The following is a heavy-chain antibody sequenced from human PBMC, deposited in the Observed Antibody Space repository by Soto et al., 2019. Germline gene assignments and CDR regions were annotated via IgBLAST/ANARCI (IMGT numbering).Heavy chain of an antibody. CDR1: GGSISSFY. CDR2: IYTSGST. J-gene: IGHJ6*02. V-gene: IGHV4-4*07. CDR3: ARDPGTGTLYYYYGMDV. D-gene: IGHD1-7*01. Sequence: SETLSLTCTVSGGSISSFYWSWIRQPAGKGLEWIGRIYTSGSTNYNPSLKSRVTMSVDTSKNQFSLKLSSVTAADTAVYYCARDPGTGTLYYYYGMDVWGQGTTVTVSS.